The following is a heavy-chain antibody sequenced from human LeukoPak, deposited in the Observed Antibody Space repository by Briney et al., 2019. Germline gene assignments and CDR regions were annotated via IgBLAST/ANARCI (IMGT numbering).Heavy chain of an antibody. V-gene: IGHV4-4*07. CDR1: GGSISSYY. Sequence: PSETLSLTCTVSGGSISSYYWSWIRQPAGKGLEWIGRIYTSGSTNYNPSLKSRVTMSVDTSKNQFSLKLSSVTAADTAVYYCAGIAAAGTAVIRHWGQGTLVTVSS. CDR3: AGIAAAGTAVIRH. D-gene: IGHD6-13*01. CDR2: IYTSGST. J-gene: IGHJ4*02.